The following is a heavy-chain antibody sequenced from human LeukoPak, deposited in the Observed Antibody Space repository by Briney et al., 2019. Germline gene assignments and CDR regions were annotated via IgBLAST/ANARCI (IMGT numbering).Heavy chain of an antibody. V-gene: IGHV4-31*03. Sequence: SETLSLTCTVSGGSISSGGYYWSWIRQHPGKGLEWIGYIYYSGSTYYNPSLKSRVTISVGTSKNQFSLKLSSVTAADTAVYYCARSLGTLAKPQDYFDYWGQGTLVTVSS. CDR3: ARSLGTLAKPQDYFDY. CDR1: GGSISSGGYY. J-gene: IGHJ4*02. D-gene: IGHD1-1*01. CDR2: IYYSGST.